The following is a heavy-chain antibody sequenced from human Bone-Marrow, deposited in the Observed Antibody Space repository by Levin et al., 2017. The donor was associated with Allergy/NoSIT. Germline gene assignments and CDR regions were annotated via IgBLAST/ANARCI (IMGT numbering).Heavy chain of an antibody. CDR2: INTDGRST. V-gene: IGHV3-74*01. CDR1: GFTFNNYW. Sequence: GESLKISCAASGFTFNNYWMHWVRQAPGKGLVWVSRINTDGRSTSYADSVKGRFTISRDNAKNTLYLQMNSLRAEDTAVYYCARESVGYSTWSWDIYYYYVGMDVWAKGPRSPSP. CDR3: ARESVGYSTWSWDIYYYYVGMDV. J-gene: IGHJ6*02. D-gene: IGHD6-6*01.